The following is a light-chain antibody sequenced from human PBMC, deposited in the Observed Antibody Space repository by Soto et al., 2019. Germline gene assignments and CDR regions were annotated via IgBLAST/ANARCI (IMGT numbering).Light chain of an antibody. CDR2: KVT. J-gene: IGKJ1*01. Sequence: DAVLTQSPLSLPVTPGQPASISCRSSQSLAYSDGETYLSWFQQRPGQSPRRLLYKVTNRDSKVPDILSGSVSGTDFTLKISRVEAENVGVYYCMQGSFWPWTFGQGTKVDI. CDR3: MQGSFWPWT. V-gene: IGKV2-30*01. CDR1: QSLAYSDGETY.